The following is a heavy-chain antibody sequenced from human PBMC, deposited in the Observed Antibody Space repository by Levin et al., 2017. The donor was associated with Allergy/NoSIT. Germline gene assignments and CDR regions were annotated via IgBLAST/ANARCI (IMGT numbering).Heavy chain of an antibody. CDR3: ARDLGGWFGELFARSSWFDP. CDR2: ISSSSSTI. V-gene: IGHV3-48*01. CDR1: GFTFSSYS. Sequence: AGGSLRLSCAASGFTFSSYSMNWVRQAPGKGLEWVSYISSSSSTIYYADSVKGRFTISRDNAKNSLYLQMNSLRAEDTAVYYCARDLGGWFGELFARSSWFDPWGQGTLVTVSS. J-gene: IGHJ5*02. D-gene: IGHD3-10*01.